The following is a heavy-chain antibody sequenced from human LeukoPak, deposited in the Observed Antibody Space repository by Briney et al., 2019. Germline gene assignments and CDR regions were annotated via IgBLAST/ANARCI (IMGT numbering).Heavy chain of an antibody. CDR1: GFTFSSYS. CDR2: ISSSSSYI. V-gene: IGHV3-21*01. J-gene: IGHJ4*02. Sequence: GGSLRLSCAASGFTFSSYSMNWVRQAPGKGLEWVSSISSSSSYIYYADSVKGRFTISRDNAKNSLYLQMNSLRAEDTAVYYCARVRWDSSGFMPRGRPYYFDYWGQGTLVTVSS. D-gene: IGHD3-22*01. CDR3: ARVRWDSSGFMPRGRPYYFDY.